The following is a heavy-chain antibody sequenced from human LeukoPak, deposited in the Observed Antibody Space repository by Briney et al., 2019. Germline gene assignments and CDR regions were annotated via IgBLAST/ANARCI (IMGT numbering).Heavy chain of an antibody. CDR2: ISYDGSNK. J-gene: IGHJ4*02. V-gene: IGHV3-30*03. Sequence: GSLRLSCAASGFTFSSYGMHWVRQAPGKGLEWVAVISYDGSNKYYADSVKGRLTISRDNSKNTLYLQMNSLRAEDTAVYYCARAGYSSGWYDYWGQGTLVTVSS. CDR3: ARAGYSSGWYDY. D-gene: IGHD6-19*01. CDR1: GFTFSSYG.